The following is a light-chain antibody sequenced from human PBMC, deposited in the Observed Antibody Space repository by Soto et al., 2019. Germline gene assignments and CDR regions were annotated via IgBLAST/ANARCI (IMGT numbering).Light chain of an antibody. J-gene: IGKJ1*01. CDR2: DVS. V-gene: IGKV3-20*01. CDR3: QQYGSSWWT. Sequence: EIVLTQSPGTLTLSPGERATLSCRASQTVSSNSLAWYQQKAGQAPRVLIFDVSTRATGIPDRFSGSGSGTDFTLTISRLEPEDFAVYYCQQYGSSWWTFGQGTKVDIK. CDR1: QTVSSNS.